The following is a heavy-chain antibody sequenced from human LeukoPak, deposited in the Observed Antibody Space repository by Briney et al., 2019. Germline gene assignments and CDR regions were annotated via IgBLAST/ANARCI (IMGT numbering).Heavy chain of an antibody. CDR2: ISYDGSNK. V-gene: IGHV3-30-3*01. J-gene: IGHJ3*02. D-gene: IGHD3-10*01. CDR1: GFTFSSYA. Sequence: PGGSLRLSCAASGFTFSSYAMHWVRQAPGKGLEWVAVISYDGSNKYYADSVKGRFTISRDNSKNTLYLQMNSLRAEDTAVYYCAKDTWNYYGSGNAFDIWGQGTMVTVSS. CDR3: AKDTWNYYGSGNAFDI.